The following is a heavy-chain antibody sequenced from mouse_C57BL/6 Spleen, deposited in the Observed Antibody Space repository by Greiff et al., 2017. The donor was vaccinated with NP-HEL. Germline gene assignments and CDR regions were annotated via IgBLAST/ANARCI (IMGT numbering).Heavy chain of an antibody. Sequence: VQLQQSGAELVRPGASVTLSCKASGYTFTDYEMHWVKQTPVHGLEWIGAIDPETGGTAYNQKFKGKAILTADKSSSTAYMELRSLTSEDSAVYYCTRSVYDYDGTLDYWGQGTTLTVSS. CDR2: IDPETGGT. J-gene: IGHJ2*01. V-gene: IGHV1-15*01. CDR3: TRSVYDYDGTLDY. D-gene: IGHD2-4*01. CDR1: GYTFTDYE.